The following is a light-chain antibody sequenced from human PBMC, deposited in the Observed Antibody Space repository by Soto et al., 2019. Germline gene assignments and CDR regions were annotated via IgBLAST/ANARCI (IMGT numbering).Light chain of an antibody. CDR3: QQYNKWPPWK. CDR2: GAS. J-gene: IGKJ1*01. Sequence: EIVMTQSPVTLSVSPGERATLSCRASQSVSRNLAWYQQKPGQAPRLLIYGASTRATGIPARFSGSGSGTDFTLTISSLHSEEFVVYYCQQYNKWPPWKFGQGTK. CDR1: QSVSRN. V-gene: IGKV3-15*01.